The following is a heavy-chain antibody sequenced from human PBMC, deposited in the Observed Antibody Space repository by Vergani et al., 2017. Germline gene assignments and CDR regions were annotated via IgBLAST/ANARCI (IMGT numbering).Heavy chain of an antibody. CDR1: GFTFGDYA. CDR3: TRDRDSSGWYGVWFDP. D-gene: IGHD6-19*01. Sequence: EVQLVESGGGLVQPGRSLRLSCTASGFTFGDYAMSWFRQAPGKGLEWVGFIRSKAYGGTTEYAASVKGRFTISRDDSKSIAYLQMNSLKTEDTAVYYCTRDRDSSGWYGVWFDPWGQGTLVTVSS. V-gene: IGHV3-49*03. J-gene: IGHJ5*02. CDR2: IRSKAYGGTT.